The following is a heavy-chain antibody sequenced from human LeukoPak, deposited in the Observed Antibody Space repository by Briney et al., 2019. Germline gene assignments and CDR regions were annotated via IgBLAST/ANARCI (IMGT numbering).Heavy chain of an antibody. CDR3: ARDAQADAFDI. Sequence: GGSLRLSCAASGFTFSSYSMNWVRQAPGKGLEWVSSISSSSSYIYYADSVKGRFTISRDNAKNSLYLQMNSLRAEDTAVYHCARDAQADAFDIWGQGTMVTVSS. CDR2: ISSSSSYI. J-gene: IGHJ3*02. V-gene: IGHV3-21*01. CDR1: GFTFSSYS.